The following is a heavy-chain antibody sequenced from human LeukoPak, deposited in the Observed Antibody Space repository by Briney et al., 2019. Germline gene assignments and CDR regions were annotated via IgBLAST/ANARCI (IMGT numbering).Heavy chain of an antibody. CDR2: INSDGSST. V-gene: IGHV3-74*01. D-gene: IGHD3-9*01. Sequence: GGSLRLSCAAFGFAFSNNWMHWVRQAPGKGLLWVSRINSDGSSTSYADSVKARFTISRDNAKNTLYLQMNSLRAEDTALYYCASSDWYAAFDIWGQGTMVTVSS. CDR1: GFAFSNNW. CDR3: ASSDWYAAFDI. J-gene: IGHJ3*02.